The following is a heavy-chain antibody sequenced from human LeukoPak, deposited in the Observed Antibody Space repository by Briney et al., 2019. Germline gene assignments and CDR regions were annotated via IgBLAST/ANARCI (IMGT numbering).Heavy chain of an antibody. D-gene: IGHD3-3*01. CDR2: ISGRGGST. J-gene: IGHJ4*02. Sequence: GGSLRLSCAASGFTFSSYAMSWVRQAPGKGLEWVSAISGRGGSTYYADSVKGRFTISRDNSKNTLYLQMNSLRAEDTAVYYCAKRAAERFLEWLSPNYFDYWGQGTLVTVSS. CDR3: AKRAAERFLEWLSPNYFDY. CDR1: GFTFSSYA. V-gene: IGHV3-23*01.